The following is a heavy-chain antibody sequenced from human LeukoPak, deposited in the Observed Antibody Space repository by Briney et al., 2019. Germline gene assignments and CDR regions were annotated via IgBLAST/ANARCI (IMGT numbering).Heavy chain of an antibody. V-gene: IGHV4-61*02. Sequence: SETLSLTCTVSGGSISSGSYYWSWIRQPAGKGLEWIGRIYTSGSTNYNPSLKSRVTIPVDTSKNQFSLKLSSVTAADTAVYYCAIVYCSGGSCYGREAFDIWGQGTMVTVSS. J-gene: IGHJ3*02. CDR1: GGSISSGSYY. CDR2: IYTSGST. D-gene: IGHD2-15*01. CDR3: AIVYCSGGSCYGREAFDI.